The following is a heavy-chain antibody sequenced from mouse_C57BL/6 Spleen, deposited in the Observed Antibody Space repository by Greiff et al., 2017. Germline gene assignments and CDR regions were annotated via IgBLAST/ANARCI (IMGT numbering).Heavy chain of an antibody. CDR2: IDPSDSYT. CDR3: ARNYGSSYGFAY. V-gene: IGHV1-59*01. CDR1: GYTFTSYW. D-gene: IGHD1-1*01. J-gene: IGHJ3*01. Sequence: QVQLQQPGAELVRPGTSVKLSCKASGYTFTSYWMHWVKQRPGQGLEWIGVIDPSDSYTNYNQKFKGKATLTVDPSSSTAYMQLSSLTSEDSAVYYCARNYGSSYGFAYWGQGTLVTVSA.